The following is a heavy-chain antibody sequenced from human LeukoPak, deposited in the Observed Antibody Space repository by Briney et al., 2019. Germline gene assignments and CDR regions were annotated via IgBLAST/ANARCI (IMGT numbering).Heavy chain of an antibody. V-gene: IGHV1-69*04. D-gene: IGHD4-23*01. CDR2: IIPILGIA. J-gene: IGHJ6*03. CDR1: GGTFSSYA. Sequence: SVKVSCKASGGTFSSYAISWVRQAPGQGLEWMGRIIPILGIANYAQKFQGRVTITADKSTSTAYMELSSLRSEDTAVYYCARGGTVVTPPYYYYYMDVWGEGTTVTVSS. CDR3: ARGGTVVTPPYYYYYMDV.